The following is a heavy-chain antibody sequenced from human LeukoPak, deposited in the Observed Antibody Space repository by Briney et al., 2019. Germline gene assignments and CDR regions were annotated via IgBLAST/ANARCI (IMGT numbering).Heavy chain of an antibody. V-gene: IGHV4-39*07. Sequence: SETLSLTCTVSGGSLTSTYYYWGWIRQPPGKGLEWIGTIYYSGSTYYNQSLKSRVTISVDTSKNQFSLKLNSVTAADTAVYYCASPYDSSGYYNYWGQGTLVTVSS. CDR3: ASPYDSSGYYNY. CDR2: IYYSGST. D-gene: IGHD3-22*01. CDR1: GGSLTSTYYY. J-gene: IGHJ4*02.